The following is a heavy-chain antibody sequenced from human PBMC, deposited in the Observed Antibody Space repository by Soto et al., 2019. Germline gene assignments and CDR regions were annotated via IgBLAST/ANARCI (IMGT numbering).Heavy chain of an antibody. CDR1: GFTFSRYG. Sequence: EVQLLESGGGLVQPGGSLRLSCAASGFTFSRYGMSWVRQAPGKGLEWVSAISTSGGTTYYADSVKGRFTISRDNSKNTLYLQMNSLRAEDTAVYYCATVIWYDSSGPGDNWGQGTLVTVSS. V-gene: IGHV3-23*01. CDR2: ISTSGGTT. J-gene: IGHJ4*02. CDR3: ATVIWYDSSGPGDN. D-gene: IGHD3-22*01.